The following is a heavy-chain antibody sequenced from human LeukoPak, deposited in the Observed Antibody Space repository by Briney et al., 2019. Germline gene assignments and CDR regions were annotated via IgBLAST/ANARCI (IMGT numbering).Heavy chain of an antibody. CDR3: ARGTEGDTAMVKEELHAEYFQH. Sequence: SVKVSCKASGGTFSSCAISWVRQAPGQGLEWMGRIIPILGIANYAQKFQGRVTITADKSTSTAYMELSSLRSEDTAVYYCARGTEGDTAMVKEELHAEYFQHWGQGTLVTVSS. CDR1: GGTFSSCA. V-gene: IGHV1-69*04. J-gene: IGHJ1*01. CDR2: IIPILGIA. D-gene: IGHD5-18*01.